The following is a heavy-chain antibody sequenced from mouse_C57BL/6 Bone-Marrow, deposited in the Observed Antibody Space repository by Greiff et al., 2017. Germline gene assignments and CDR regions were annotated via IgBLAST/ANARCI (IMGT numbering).Heavy chain of an antibody. CDR3: ARWTVVADYAIDY. Sequence: VQLQQSGPELVKPGASVKISCKASGYTFTDYYMNWVKQSHGKSLEWIGDINPNNGGTSYNQKFKGKATLTVDKSSSTAYMELRSLTSEDSAVYYCARWTVVADYAIDYWGQGTSVTVSS. V-gene: IGHV1-26*01. CDR2: INPNNGGT. J-gene: IGHJ4*01. D-gene: IGHD1-1*01. CDR1: GYTFTDYY.